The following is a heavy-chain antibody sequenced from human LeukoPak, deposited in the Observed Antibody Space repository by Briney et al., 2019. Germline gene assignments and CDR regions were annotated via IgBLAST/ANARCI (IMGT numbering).Heavy chain of an antibody. CDR2: ISASGGDT. CDR1: GLTFSSYS. Sequence: GGFLRLSCVVSGLTFSSYSMSWVRQAPGKGLDWVSGISASGGDTWYPDSVKGRSTISRDNSKNTLFLQMSSLRVEDTAMYYCAKDAAGPEYWGQGTLVTVSS. CDR3: AKDAAGPEY. J-gene: IGHJ4*02. V-gene: IGHV3-23*01. D-gene: IGHD6-13*01.